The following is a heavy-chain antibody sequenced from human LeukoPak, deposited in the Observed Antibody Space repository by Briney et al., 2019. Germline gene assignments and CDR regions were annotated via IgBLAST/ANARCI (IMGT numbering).Heavy chain of an antibody. CDR3: ARGGDIVVVPAVRNWFDP. CDR2: IKQDGSEK. CDR1: GFTFSSYS. Sequence: PGGSLRLSCAASGFTFSSYSMNWVRQAPGKGLEWVANIKQDGSEKYYVDSVKGRFTISRDNAKNSLYLQMNSLRAEDTAVYYCARGGDIVVVPAVRNWFDPWGQGTLVTVSS. V-gene: IGHV3-7*01. D-gene: IGHD2-2*01. J-gene: IGHJ5*02.